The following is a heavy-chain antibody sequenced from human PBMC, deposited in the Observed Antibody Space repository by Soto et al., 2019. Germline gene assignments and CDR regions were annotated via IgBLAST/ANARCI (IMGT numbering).Heavy chain of an antibody. CDR2: IKQDGSEK. CDR1: GFTFSSYW. V-gene: IGHV3-7*01. D-gene: IGHD3-9*01. Sequence: PGGSLSLSCAASGFTFSSYWMNWVRQAPGKGLEWVANIKQDGSEKYYVDSVKGRFTISRDNAKNSLYLQMNSLRAEDTAVYYCAWDVTYYDILRCYADWGQGTLVTVFS. CDR3: AWDVTYYDILRCYAD. J-gene: IGHJ4*02.